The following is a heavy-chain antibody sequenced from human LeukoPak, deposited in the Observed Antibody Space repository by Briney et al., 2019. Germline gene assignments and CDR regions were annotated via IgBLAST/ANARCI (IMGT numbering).Heavy chain of an antibody. CDR3: AKLFSYYDSRGYCDY. CDR2: ISGSGGST. J-gene: IGHJ4*02. Sequence: GGSLRLSCAASGFTFSSYAMSWVRQAPGKGLEWVSAISGSGGSTYYADSVKGRFTISRDNSKNTLYLQMNSLRAEDTAVYYCAKLFSYYDSRGYCDYWGQGTLVTVSS. CDR1: GFTFSSYA. D-gene: IGHD3-22*01. V-gene: IGHV3-23*01.